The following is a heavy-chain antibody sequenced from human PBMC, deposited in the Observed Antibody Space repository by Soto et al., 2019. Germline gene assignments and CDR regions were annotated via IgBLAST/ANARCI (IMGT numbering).Heavy chain of an antibody. CDR1: GGTFSSYA. Sequence: ASVKVSCKASGGTFSSYAISWVRQAPGQGLEWMGGIIPIFGTANYAQKFQGRVTITADESTSTAYMELSSLRSEDTAVYYCARGGAAAGIRFVDQGYYFDYWGQGTLVTVSS. V-gene: IGHV1-69*13. J-gene: IGHJ4*02. CDR3: ARGGAAAGIRFVDQGYYFDY. CDR2: IIPIFGTA. D-gene: IGHD6-13*01.